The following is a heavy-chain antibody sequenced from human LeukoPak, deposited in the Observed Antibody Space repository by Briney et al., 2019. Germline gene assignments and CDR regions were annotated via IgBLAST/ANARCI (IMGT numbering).Heavy chain of an antibody. D-gene: IGHD5-24*01. CDR2: IYYSGNT. V-gene: IGHV4-59*08. CDR3: ARHHKGDGYYFDY. Sequence: SETLSLTCTVSGGSISSYYWSWIRQPPGKGLELIGYIYYSGNTNYNPSLKSRVTISIDTSKNQFSLKLSSVTAADTAVYYCARHHKGDGYYFDYWGQGTLVTVSS. CDR1: GGSISSYY. J-gene: IGHJ4*02.